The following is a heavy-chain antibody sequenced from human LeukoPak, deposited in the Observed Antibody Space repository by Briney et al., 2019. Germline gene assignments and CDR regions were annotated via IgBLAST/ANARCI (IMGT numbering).Heavy chain of an antibody. J-gene: IGHJ4*02. Sequence: ASVKVSRKASGYTFASYGISWVRQAPGQGLEWMGWISAYNGNTNYAQKLQGRVTMTTDTSTSTAYMELRSLRSDDTAVYYCARPYGSGSYYNSPLDYWGQGTLVTVSS. CDR1: GYTFASYG. V-gene: IGHV1-18*04. CDR3: ARPYGSGSYYNSPLDY. CDR2: ISAYNGNT. D-gene: IGHD3-10*01.